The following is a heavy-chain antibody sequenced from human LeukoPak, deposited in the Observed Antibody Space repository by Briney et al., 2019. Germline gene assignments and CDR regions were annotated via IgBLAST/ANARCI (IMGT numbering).Heavy chain of an antibody. CDR1: GGSFSGYH. Sequence: SETLSLTCAVSGGSFSGYHWGWIRQSPDKGLEYIGEVTHSGSTDYNPSLKSRVTISVDTSKKEFSLRLKSVTAADTAVYYCARGVNYYGSGSFMYYYYYMDVWGKGTTVTVSS. CDR2: VTHSGST. D-gene: IGHD3-10*01. CDR3: ARGVNYYGSGSFMYYYYYMDV. J-gene: IGHJ6*03. V-gene: IGHV4-34*01.